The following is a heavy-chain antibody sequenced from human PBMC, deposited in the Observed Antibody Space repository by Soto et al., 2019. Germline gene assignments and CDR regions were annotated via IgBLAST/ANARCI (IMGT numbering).Heavy chain of an antibody. CDR1: GFTFSGYS. CDR3: AREERYCSGGSCYRGAFDL. CDR2: IANGDNHI. Sequence: EVQLVESGGGLVKPGGSPRLSCAASGFTFSGYSMLWVRQAAGKGLEWVAFIANGDNHILYADSVKGRFTISRDNAKNSVYLQVNSLRVEDTAVYYCAREERYCSGGSCYRGAFDLSGHGTMVTVSS. V-gene: IGHV3-21*01. D-gene: IGHD2-15*01. J-gene: IGHJ3*01.